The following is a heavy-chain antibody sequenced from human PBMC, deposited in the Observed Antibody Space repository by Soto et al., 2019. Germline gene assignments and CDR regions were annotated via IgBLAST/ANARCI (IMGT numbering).Heavy chain of an antibody. J-gene: IGHJ3*02. V-gene: IGHV3-23*04. CDR1: RFTFSDSA. CDR2: IKSSDGGA. CDR3: AKALGSLDSFDI. D-gene: IGHD3-16*01. Sequence: EVQLVESGGDLVQPGGSLRLSCTTSRFTFSDSAMSWVRQAPGKGLEWVSTIKSSDGGAYYGDSVKGRFTISRDNPKNTLYLQMNSLRAEDTAVYYCAKALGSLDSFDIWGQGTMVTVSS.